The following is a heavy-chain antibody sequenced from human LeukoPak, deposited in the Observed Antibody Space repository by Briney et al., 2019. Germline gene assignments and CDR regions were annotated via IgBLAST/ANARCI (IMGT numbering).Heavy chain of an antibody. Sequence: GGSLRLSCAASGFTFSSYEMNWVRQALGKGLEWISGISGSGGSTYYADSVKGRFTISRDNSKNTLYLQMNSLRVEDTAVYYCANDDYYDSSGQLDAFDIWGQGTMVTVSS. J-gene: IGHJ3*02. V-gene: IGHV3-23*01. CDR2: ISGSGGST. CDR1: GFTFSSYE. CDR3: ANDDYYDSSGQLDAFDI. D-gene: IGHD3-22*01.